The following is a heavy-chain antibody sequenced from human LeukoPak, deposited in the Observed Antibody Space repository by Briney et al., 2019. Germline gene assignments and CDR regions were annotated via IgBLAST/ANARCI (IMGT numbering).Heavy chain of an antibody. Sequence: SETLSLTCTVSGGSISSYYWSWIRQPPGKGLEWIGYIYYSGSTNYNPPLKSRVTISVDTSKNQFSLKLSSVTAADTAVYCCARCFVDPGTNWFDPWGQGTLVTVSS. V-gene: IGHV4-59*08. CDR1: GGSISSYY. CDR3: ARCFVDPGTNWFDP. CDR2: IYYSGST. J-gene: IGHJ5*02. D-gene: IGHD1-14*01.